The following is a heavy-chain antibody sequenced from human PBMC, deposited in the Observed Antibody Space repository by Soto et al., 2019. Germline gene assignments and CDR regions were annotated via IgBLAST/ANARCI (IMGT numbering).Heavy chain of an antibody. CDR1: GFTFSIYT. CDR2: ISSDSSTI. CDR3: ARDLHSALGDCGTTTCYPH. V-gene: IGHV3-48*01. J-gene: IGHJ1*01. Sequence: GGSLRLSCAASGFTFSIYTMNWVRQAPGKGLEWVSHISSDSSTIYYADSVKGRFTISRDNAKNSLYLQMNSLRAEDTAVYYCARDLHSALGDCGTTTCYPHWGQGALVTVSS. D-gene: IGHD2-2*01.